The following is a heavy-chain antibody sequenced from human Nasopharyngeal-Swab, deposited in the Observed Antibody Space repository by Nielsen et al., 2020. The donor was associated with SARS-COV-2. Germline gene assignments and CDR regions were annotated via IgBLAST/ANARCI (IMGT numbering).Heavy chain of an antibody. J-gene: IGHJ4*02. D-gene: IGHD2-15*01. CDR3: TRCGGGCYSGRDY. CDR2: IRSNGNNYAT. Sequence: GGSLTLSCAASGFTFSDSAIHWVRQASGEGLEWVARIRSNGNNYATAYSASVKGRFIIFRDAPTNTAYLQMNSLKTEDTAMYYCTRCGGGCYSGRDYWGQGTLVTVSS. CDR1: GFTFSDSA. V-gene: IGHV3-73*01.